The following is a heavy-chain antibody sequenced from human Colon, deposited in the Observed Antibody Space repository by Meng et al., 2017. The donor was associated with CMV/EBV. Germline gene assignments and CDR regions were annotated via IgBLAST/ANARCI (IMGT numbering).Heavy chain of an antibody. CDR3: VRDIRVDDY. D-gene: IGHD2-15*01. CDR2: INEDGTTT. V-gene: IGHV3-74*01. Sequence: GQLGESGGGLVLPGGSMRLSCAASGFTCNKYWMHWVRQAPGEGLVWVARINEDGTTTNYADSVKGRFTISRDNAKNTVYLQLNSLRAEDTAVYYCVRDIRVDDYWGQGTLVTVSS. J-gene: IGHJ4*02. CDR1: GFTCNKYW.